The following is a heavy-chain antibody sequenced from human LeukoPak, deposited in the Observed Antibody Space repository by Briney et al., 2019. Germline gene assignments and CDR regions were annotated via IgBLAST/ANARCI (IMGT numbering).Heavy chain of an antibody. CDR3: ARASSSREREYRDYIDY. V-gene: IGHV3-30*02. D-gene: IGHD6-13*01. Sequence: GGSLRLSCAASGFTFSSYGMHWVRQAPGKGLEWVAFIRYDGSNKYYADSVKGRFTISRDNSKNTLYLQMNSLRAEDTAVYYCARASSSREREYRDYIDYWGQGTLVTASS. J-gene: IGHJ4*02. CDR2: IRYDGSNK. CDR1: GFTFSSYG.